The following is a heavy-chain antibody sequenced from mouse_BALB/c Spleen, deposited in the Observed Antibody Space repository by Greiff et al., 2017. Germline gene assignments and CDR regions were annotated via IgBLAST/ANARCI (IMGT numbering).Heavy chain of an antibody. CDR1: GFTFSSYG. J-gene: IGHJ2*01. CDR3: ARDQSLGITTGVGDY. D-gene: IGHD1-1*01. Sequence: EVQLVESGGGLVQPGGSLKLSCAASGFTFSSYGLSWVRQTPDKRLELVATINSNGGSTYYPDSVKGRFTISRDNAKNTLYLQMSSLKSEDTAMYYCARDQSLGITTGVGDYWGQGTTLTVAS. V-gene: IGHV5-6-3*01. CDR2: INSNGGST.